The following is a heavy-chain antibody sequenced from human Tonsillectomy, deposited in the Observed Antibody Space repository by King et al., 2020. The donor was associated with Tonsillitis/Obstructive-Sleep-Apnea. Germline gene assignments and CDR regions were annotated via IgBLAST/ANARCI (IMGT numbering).Heavy chain of an antibody. CDR3: ARRPHRITIFGVVTKKGGFEY. V-gene: IGHV4-34*01. CDR2: INHSGST. D-gene: IGHD3-3*01. CDR1: GGSFSGYY. Sequence: VQLQQWGAGLLKPSETLSLTCAVYGGSFSGYYWSWIRQPPGKGLEWIGEINHSGSTNYNPSLKSRVTISVDTSKNQFSLKLSSVTAAATAVYYCARRPHRITIFGVVTKKGGFEYWGQGTLVTVSS. J-gene: IGHJ4*02.